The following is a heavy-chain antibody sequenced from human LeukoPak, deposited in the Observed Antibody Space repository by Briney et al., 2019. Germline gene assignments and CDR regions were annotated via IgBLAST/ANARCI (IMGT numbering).Heavy chain of an antibody. J-gene: IGHJ3*02. V-gene: IGHV4-30-4*01. Sequence: PSQTLSLTCTVSGGSISSGDYYWSWIRQPPGKGLEWIGYIYYSGSTHYNPSLKSRVTISVDTSKNQFSLKLSSVTAADTAVYYCAVGILKSYAFDIWGQGTMVTVSS. CDR3: AVGILKSYAFDI. CDR1: GGSISSGDYY. CDR2: IYYSGST.